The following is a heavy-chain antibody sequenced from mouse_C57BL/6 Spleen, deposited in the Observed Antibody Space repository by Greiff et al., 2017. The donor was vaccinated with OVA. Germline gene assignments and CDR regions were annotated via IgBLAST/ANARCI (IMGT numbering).Heavy chain of an antibody. V-gene: IGHV1-55*01. D-gene: IGHD1-1*01. J-gene: IGHJ1*03. CDR2: IYPGSGST. Sequence: VQLQQPGAELVKPGASVKMSCKASGYTFTSYWITWVKQRPGQGLEWIGDIYPGSGSTTYNEKFKSKATLTVDTSSSTAYMQLSSLTSEDSAVYYCARDGHYGSSYWYFDVWGTGTTVTVSS. CDR3: ARDGHYGSSYWYFDV. CDR1: GYTFTSYW.